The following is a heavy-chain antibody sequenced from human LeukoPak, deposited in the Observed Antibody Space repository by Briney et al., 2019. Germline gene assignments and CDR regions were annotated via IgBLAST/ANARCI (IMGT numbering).Heavy chain of an antibody. CDR2: INPKSGGT. Sequence: ASVKVSCKASGYTFTGYYMQLVRQAPGQGLGWMGWINPKSGGTNYEQKVQGRVTMTRDTSISTAYMELRRLRSDDTAVYYCARGASGVYTVTTSWFDPWGQGTLVTVSS. J-gene: IGHJ5*02. V-gene: IGHV1-2*02. CDR1: GYTFTGYY. CDR3: ARGASGVYTVTTSWFDP. D-gene: IGHD4-17*01.